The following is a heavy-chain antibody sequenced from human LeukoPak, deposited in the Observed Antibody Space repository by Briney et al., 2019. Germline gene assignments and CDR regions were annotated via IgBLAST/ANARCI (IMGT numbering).Heavy chain of an antibody. D-gene: IGHD1-7*01. CDR1: DGSISSYH. CDR3: ARSITGTPIGYYYGMDV. V-gene: IGHV4-4*07. J-gene: IGHJ6*02. CDR2: MYTSGST. Sequence: SETLSLTCTASDGSISSYHWSWIRQPAGKGLEWIGRMYTSGSTNYNPSLKSRVTMSVDTSKNHFSLKLNSVTAADTAVYYCARSITGTPIGYYYGMDVWGQGTTVTVSS.